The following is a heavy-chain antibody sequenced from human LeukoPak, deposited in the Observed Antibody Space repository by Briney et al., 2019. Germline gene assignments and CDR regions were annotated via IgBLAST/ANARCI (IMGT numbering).Heavy chain of an antibody. CDR1: GFTFSAYA. CDR3: AIRTGAFDY. CDR2: TNGDGSST. D-gene: IGHD7-27*01. Sequence: PGGSLRLSCEASGFTFSAYAMTWVRQAPGKGLVWLSRTNGDGSSTNYADSVKGRFTISRDNAKNSLYLQMNSLRAEDTAVYYCAIRTGAFDYWGQGTLVTVSS. J-gene: IGHJ4*02. V-gene: IGHV3-74*01.